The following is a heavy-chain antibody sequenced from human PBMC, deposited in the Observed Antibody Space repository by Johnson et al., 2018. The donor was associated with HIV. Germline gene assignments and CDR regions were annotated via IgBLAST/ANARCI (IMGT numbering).Heavy chain of an antibody. CDR1: GITFSSYA. V-gene: IGHV3-30-3*01. D-gene: IGHD2-15*01. CDR2: ISYDGSNK. CDR3: ARERYGSQAIDGFDI. Sequence: QVQLVESGGGVVQPGRSLRLSCAASGITFSSYAMHWVRQAPGRGLEWVTVISYDGSNKYYADSVKGRFTISRDNSKNTLYLQMNSLRAEDTAVYYCARERYGSQAIDGFDIWGQGTMVTVSS. J-gene: IGHJ3*02.